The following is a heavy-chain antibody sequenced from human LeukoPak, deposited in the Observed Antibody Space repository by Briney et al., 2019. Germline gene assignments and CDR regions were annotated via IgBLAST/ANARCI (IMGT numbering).Heavy chain of an antibody. CDR1: GGTFSSYA. CDR2: IIPIFGTA. Sequence: ASVKVSCKASGGTFSSYAISWVRQAPGQGLEWMGGIIPIFGTANYAQKFRGSVTITADESTSTAYMELSSLRSEDTAVYYCARGSLSGDYGDYWGQGTLVTVSS. V-gene: IGHV1-69*01. J-gene: IGHJ4*02. D-gene: IGHD4-17*01. CDR3: ARGSLSGDYGDY.